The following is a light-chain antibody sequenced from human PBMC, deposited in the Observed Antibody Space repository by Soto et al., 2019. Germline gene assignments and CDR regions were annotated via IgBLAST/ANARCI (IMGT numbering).Light chain of an antibody. Sequence: DIPLTQSPSFLSASVGDRVTITCRASQGISRYLAWYQQKPGRAPKLLIYAASTLQSGVPSRFSGSGSGTEFTLTISSLQPEDFATYYCQQLNVYPITFGQGTRLEIK. CDR1: QGISRY. V-gene: IGKV1-9*01. CDR3: QQLNVYPIT. J-gene: IGKJ5*01. CDR2: AAS.